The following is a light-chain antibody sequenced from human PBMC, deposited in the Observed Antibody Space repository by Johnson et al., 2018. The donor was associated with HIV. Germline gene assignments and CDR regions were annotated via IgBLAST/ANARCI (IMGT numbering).Light chain of an antibody. V-gene: IGLV1-51*02. CDR2: KDN. CDR1: SSTIGNNF. J-gene: IGLJ1*01. CDR3: GTWDTSPSGGGV. Sequence: QSVLTQPPSVSAAPGQKVTISCSGSSSTIGNNFVSWYQVLPGTAPKLLIYKDNERPSGIHDRFSGSKSGPLATLDITGLQTGDEADYYCGTWDTSPSGGGVFGTGTKVTVL.